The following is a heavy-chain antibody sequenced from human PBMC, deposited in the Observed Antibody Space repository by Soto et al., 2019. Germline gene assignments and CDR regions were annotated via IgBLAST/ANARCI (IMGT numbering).Heavy chain of an antibody. J-gene: IGHJ6*02. CDR2: IYPGDSDT. V-gene: IGHV5-51*01. CDR1: GYSFTSYW. D-gene: IGHD1-1*01. Sequence: GESLKISCKGSGYSFTSYWIGWVRQMPGKGLEWMGIIYPGDSDTRYSPSFQGQVTISADKSISTAYLQWSSLKASDTAMYYCARHPPQLERYYYYGMDVWGQGTTVTVSS. CDR3: ARHPPQLERYYYYGMDV.